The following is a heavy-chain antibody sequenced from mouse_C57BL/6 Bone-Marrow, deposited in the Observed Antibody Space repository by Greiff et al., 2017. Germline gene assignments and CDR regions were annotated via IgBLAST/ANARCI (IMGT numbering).Heavy chain of an antibody. CDR1: GFTFSDYG. Sequence: EVKLVESGGGLVKPGGSLKLSCAASGFTFSDYGMHWVRQAPEKGLEWVAYISSGSSTIYYAVTVKGRFTISRDNAKNTLFLQMTSLRSEDTAMYYCARGGYNYEGAWFAYWGQGTLVTVSA. CDR3: ARGGYNYEGAWFAY. CDR2: ISSGSSTI. J-gene: IGHJ3*01. V-gene: IGHV5-17*01. D-gene: IGHD2-12*01.